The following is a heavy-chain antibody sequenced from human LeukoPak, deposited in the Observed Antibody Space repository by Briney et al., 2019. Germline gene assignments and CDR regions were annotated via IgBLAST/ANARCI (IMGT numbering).Heavy chain of an antibody. Sequence: PGGSLRLSCAASGFTFSRYSMNWVRQAPGKGLEWVSAISGSGGSTYYADSVKGRFTISRDNSKNTLYLQMNSLRAEDTAVYYCAKDRTDWVCAGNWFDPWGQGTLVTVSS. CDR3: AKDRTDWVCAGNWFDP. J-gene: IGHJ5*02. CDR2: ISGSGGST. D-gene: IGHD3/OR15-3a*01. CDR1: GFTFSRYS. V-gene: IGHV3-23*01.